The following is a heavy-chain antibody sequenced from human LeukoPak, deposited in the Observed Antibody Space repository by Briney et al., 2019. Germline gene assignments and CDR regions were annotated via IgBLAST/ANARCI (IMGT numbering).Heavy chain of an antibody. Sequence: ASVKVSCRASGYAFNTYDVNWVRQATGQGLEWMGWMNPNSGNTGYAEKLQGRVTMTRDTSTNTAYMELRSLIFDDTAVYYCAREPLRGRAGDNAFDLWGQGTMVTVSS. V-gene: IGHV1-8*01. CDR1: GYAFNTYD. J-gene: IGHJ3*01. CDR2: MNPNSGNT. CDR3: AREPLRGRAGDNAFDL. D-gene: IGHD7-27*01.